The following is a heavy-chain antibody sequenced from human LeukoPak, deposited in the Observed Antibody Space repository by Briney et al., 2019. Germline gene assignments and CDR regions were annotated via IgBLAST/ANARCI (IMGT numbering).Heavy chain of an antibody. D-gene: IGHD5-18*01. V-gene: IGHV5-51*01. CDR3: ARRYSGYSYGAPTDAFDI. CDR2: IYPGDSDT. J-gene: IGHJ3*02. Sequence: GESLKISCKGSGYSFTSYWIGWVRQMPGKGLEWMGIIYPGDSDTRYSPSFQGQVTISDDKSISTAYLQWSSLKASDTAMYYCARRYSGYSYGAPTDAFDIWGQGTMVTVSS. CDR1: GYSFTSYW.